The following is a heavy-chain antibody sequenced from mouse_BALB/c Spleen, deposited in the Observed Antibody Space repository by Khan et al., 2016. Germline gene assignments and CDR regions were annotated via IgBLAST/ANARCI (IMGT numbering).Heavy chain of an antibody. V-gene: IGHV2-6-7*01. CDR1: GFSLTGYG. J-gene: IGHJ4*01. CDR2: IWGDGST. Sequence: QVQLKQSGPGLVAPSQSLSITCTVSGFSLTGYGVNWVRQPPGKGLEWLGMIWGDGSTDYNSALKSRMSISKDNSKSQVFLKMNSLPTDDTARYYCARALYYYGSSYVSYAMDYWGRGTSVTVSS. CDR3: ARALYYYGSSYVSYAMDY. D-gene: IGHD1-1*01.